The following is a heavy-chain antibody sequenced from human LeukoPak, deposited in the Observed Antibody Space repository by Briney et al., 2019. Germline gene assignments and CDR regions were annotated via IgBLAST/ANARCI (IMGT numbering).Heavy chain of an antibody. D-gene: IGHD6-13*01. CDR1: GGSISSSSYY. V-gene: IGHV4-39*07. J-gene: IGHJ4*02. CDR3: ARDRIAAAAFDY. CDR2: IYYSGST. Sequence: SETLSLTCTVSGGSISSSSYYWGWIRQPPGKGLEWIGSIYYSGSTYYNPSLKSRVTISVDTSKNQFSLKLSSVTAADTAVYYCARDRIAAAAFDYWGQGTLVTVSS.